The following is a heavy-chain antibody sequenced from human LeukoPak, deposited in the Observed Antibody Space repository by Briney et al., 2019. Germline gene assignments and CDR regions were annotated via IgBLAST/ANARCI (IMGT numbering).Heavy chain of an antibody. V-gene: IGHV4-59*08. CDR1: GGSISIYY. CDR3: ARHFAYSSSSYFDY. D-gene: IGHD6-6*01. J-gene: IGHJ4*02. CDR2: VYYTGST. Sequence: SETLSLTCTVSGGSISIYYWNWIRQPPGRGLEWIGYVYYTGSTNYNPSLKSRVTMFEDKSKNQFSLRLYSVTVADTAVYYCARHFAYSSSSYFDYWGQGSLVTVSS.